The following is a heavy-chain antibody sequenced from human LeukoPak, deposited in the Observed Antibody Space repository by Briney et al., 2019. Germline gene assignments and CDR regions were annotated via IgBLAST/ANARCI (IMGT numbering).Heavy chain of an antibody. Sequence: GGSLRLSCAASGFTFSSYGMNWVRQAPGKGLEWVSYISSSGSTIYYADSVKGRFTISRDNAKNSLYLQMNSLRAEDTAVYYCAGGVITSPVDYWGQGTLVTVSS. CDR2: ISSSGSTI. D-gene: IGHD3-22*01. CDR3: AGGVITSPVDY. J-gene: IGHJ4*02. V-gene: IGHV3-48*03. CDR1: GFTFSSYG.